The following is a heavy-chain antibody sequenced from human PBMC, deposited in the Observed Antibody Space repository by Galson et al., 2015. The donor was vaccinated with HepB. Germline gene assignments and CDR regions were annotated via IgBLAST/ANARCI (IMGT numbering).Heavy chain of an antibody. CDR1: GGSISSGGYY. CDR3: ARVEVPAAMSPTYSFYHMDV. CDR2: IHYTGSS. V-gene: IGHV4-31*03. J-gene: IGHJ6*03. Sequence: TLSLTCTVSGGSISSGGYYWSRMRQHPGKGPEWVGYIHYTGSSYYHPSLESRITISVDTSKNQFSLKLSSVTAADTAVYYCARVEVPAAMSPTYSFYHMDVWGKGATVTVSS. D-gene: IGHD2-2*01.